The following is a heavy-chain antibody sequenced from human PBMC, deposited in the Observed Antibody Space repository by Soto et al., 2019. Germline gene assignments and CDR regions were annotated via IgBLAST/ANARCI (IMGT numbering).Heavy chain of an antibody. Sequence: SETLSLTCTVSGGSISSYYWSWIRQPPGKGLEWIGYIYYSGSTNYNPSLKSRVTISVDTSKNQFSLKLSSVTAADTAVYYCARLSRCSYSFNDWGPGTLVTVSS. J-gene: IGHJ4*02. V-gene: IGHV4-59*01. CDR3: ARLSRCSYSFND. CDR1: GGSISSYY. D-gene: IGHD5-18*01. CDR2: IYYSGST.